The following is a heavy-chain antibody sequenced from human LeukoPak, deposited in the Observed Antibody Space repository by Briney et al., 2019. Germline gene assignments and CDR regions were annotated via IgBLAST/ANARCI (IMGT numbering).Heavy chain of an antibody. CDR2: ISGSGGST. CDR3: AKLDWGSMENY. Sequence: HPGGSLRLSCAASGFTVSSNYMSWVRQAPGKGLEWVSVISGSGGSTYYADSVKGRFTISRDNSKNTLYLQMNSLRAGDTAVYYCAKLDWGSMENYWGQGTLVTVSS. D-gene: IGHD7-27*01. CDR1: GFTVSSNY. V-gene: IGHV3-23*01. J-gene: IGHJ4*02.